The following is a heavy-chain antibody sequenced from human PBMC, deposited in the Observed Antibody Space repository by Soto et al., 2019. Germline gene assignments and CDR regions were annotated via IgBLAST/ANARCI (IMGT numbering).Heavy chain of an antibody. Sequence: SQTLSLTCAISGDSVSDNSAAWNWIRQSPSRGLEWLGRTYYRSKWYNDYAVSVKSRITVTPDTSKNQFSLHLNSVTPEDTAVYYRAREFPYYVSRASSLDYWGQGAMVTAS. CDR2: TYYRSKWYN. J-gene: IGHJ4*02. CDR1: GDSVSDNSAA. V-gene: IGHV6-1*01. D-gene: IGHD3-16*01. CDR3: AREFPYYVSRASSLDY.